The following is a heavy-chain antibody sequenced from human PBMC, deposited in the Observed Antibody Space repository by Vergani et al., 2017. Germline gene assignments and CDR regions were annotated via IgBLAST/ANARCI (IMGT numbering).Heavy chain of an antibody. D-gene: IGHD2-15*01. J-gene: IGHJ6*03. V-gene: IGHV4-34*01. CDR1: GGSFSGYY. CDR3: ARGRKXYCSGGSCYSRPNYYYYYMDV. Sequence: QVQLQQWGAGLLKPSETLSLTCAVYGGSFSGYYWSWIRQPPGKGLEWIGEINHSGSTNYNPSLQGRGTISVDTSKNQVSLKLSSVTAADTDVYYCARGRKXYCSGGSCYSRPNYYYYYMDVWGKGTTVTVSS. CDR2: INHSGST.